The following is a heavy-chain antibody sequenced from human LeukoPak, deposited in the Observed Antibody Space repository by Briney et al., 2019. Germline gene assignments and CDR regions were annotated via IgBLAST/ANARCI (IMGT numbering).Heavy chain of an antibody. Sequence: KPSETLSLTSTVSGGSISGYFWSWIRQPPGKGLELIGYLYYSGSTNYNPSLKSRVTVSVDTSKDQFSLRLSSVTAADTAVYYCARLLAVAGGDAFDIWGQGKMVTVSS. CDR3: ARLLAVAGGDAFDI. J-gene: IGHJ3*02. CDR1: GGSISGYF. D-gene: IGHD6-19*01. V-gene: IGHV4-59*08. CDR2: LYYSGST.